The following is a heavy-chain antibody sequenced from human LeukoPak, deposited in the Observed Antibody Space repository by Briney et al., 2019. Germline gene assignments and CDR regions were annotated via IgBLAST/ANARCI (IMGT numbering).Heavy chain of an antibody. CDR3: ARALAAAGTGGYL. CDR2: ITSSGAYI. J-gene: IGHJ4*02. D-gene: IGHD6-13*01. CDR1: GFTFNNYN. V-gene: IGHV3-21*01. Sequence: GGSLRLSCAASGFTFNNYNMNWVRQAPGKALEWVPSITSSGAYIFYADSVKGRFTISRDNAKNTLYLQMNSLRAEDTAVYYCARALAAAGTGGYLWGQGTLVTVSS.